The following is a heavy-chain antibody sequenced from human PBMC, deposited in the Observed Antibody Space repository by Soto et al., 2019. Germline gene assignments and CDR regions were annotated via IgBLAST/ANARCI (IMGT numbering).Heavy chain of an antibody. CDR2: IYYSGST. CDR3: ARVRFLEWLSTYYFDY. J-gene: IGHJ4*02. D-gene: IGHD3-3*01. V-gene: IGHV4-59*08. CDR1: GGSISSYY. Sequence: SETLSLTCTVSGGSISSYYWSWIRQPPGKGLEWIGYIYYSGSTNYNPSLKSRVTISVDTSKNQFSLKLSSVTAADTAVYYCARVRFLEWLSTYYFDYWGQGALVTVSS.